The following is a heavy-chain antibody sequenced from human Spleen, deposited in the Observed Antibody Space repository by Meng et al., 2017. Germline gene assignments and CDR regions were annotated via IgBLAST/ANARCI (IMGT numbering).Heavy chain of an antibody. J-gene: IGHJ4*02. CDR3: ARGPTTMAHDFDY. Sequence: VQLHQRGEGLLKPSETLPLTCAVYGGSFSGDYWSWIRQPPGKGLEWIGEINHSGSIDYNPSLKRRVTILVDTSQNNLSLKLSSVTAADSAVYYCARGPTTMAHDFDYWGQGTLVTVSS. V-gene: IGHV4-34*01. D-gene: IGHD4-11*01. CDR1: GGSFSGDY. CDR2: INHSGSI.